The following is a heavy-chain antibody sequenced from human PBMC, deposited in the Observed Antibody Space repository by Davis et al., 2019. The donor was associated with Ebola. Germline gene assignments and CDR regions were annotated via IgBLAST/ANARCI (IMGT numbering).Heavy chain of an antibody. V-gene: IGHV4-59*01. Sequence: MPSETLSLTCTVSGGSISSYYWSWIRQPPGKGLEWIGYIYYSGSTNYNPSLKSRVTISVDTSKNQFSLKLSSVTAADTAVYYCARDDHYGADYGMDVWGQGTTVTVSS. J-gene: IGHJ6*02. CDR1: GGSISSYY. CDR3: ARDDHYGADYGMDV. CDR2: IYYSGST. D-gene: IGHD4-17*01.